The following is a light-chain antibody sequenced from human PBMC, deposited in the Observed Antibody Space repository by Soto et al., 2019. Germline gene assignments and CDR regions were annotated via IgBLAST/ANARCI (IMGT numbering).Light chain of an antibody. Sequence: QSVLTQPRSVSGSPGQSVTISCTGTISDVAGYNYVSWYQHHPGKAPKLLISDVTKRPSWVPDRFSGSKSGSTASLTISELQAEDEADYYCQTWVNGVHVFGGGTKVTVL. CDR2: DVT. CDR1: ISDVAGYNY. J-gene: IGLJ3*02. CDR3: QTWVNGVHV. V-gene: IGLV2-11*01.